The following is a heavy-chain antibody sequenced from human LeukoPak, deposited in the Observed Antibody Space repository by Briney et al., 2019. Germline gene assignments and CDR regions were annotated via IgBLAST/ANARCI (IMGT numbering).Heavy chain of an antibody. CDR3: AKGGQNYDFWRFDY. CDR2: ISGSGGST. J-gene: IGHJ4*02. CDR1: GFTFSTYS. Sequence: GGSLRLSCEASGFTFSTYSMNWVRQAPGKGLEWVSSISGSGGSTYYADSMKGRFSISRDNSKNTLDLQMTGLRAEDTALYYCAKGGQNYDFWRFDYWGQGTLVTVSS. D-gene: IGHD3-3*01. V-gene: IGHV3-23*01.